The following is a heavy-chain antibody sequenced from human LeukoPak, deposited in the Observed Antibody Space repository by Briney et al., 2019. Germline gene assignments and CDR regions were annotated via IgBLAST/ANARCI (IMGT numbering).Heavy chain of an antibody. J-gene: IGHJ6*02. D-gene: IGHD6-19*01. CDR1: GFTFSSYW. CDR3: AKDGVAVVYYGMDV. Sequence: GGSLRLSCAASGFTFSSYWMSWVRQAPGKGLEWVANIKQDGSEKYYVDSVKGRFTISRDNAKNSLYLQMNSLRAEDTAVYYCAKDGVAVVYYGMDVWGQGATVTVSS. CDR2: IKQDGSEK. V-gene: IGHV3-7*01.